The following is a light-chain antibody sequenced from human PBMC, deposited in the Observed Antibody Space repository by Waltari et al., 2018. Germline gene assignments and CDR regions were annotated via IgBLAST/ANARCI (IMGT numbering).Light chain of an antibody. CDR2: AAS. V-gene: IGKV1-9*01. J-gene: IGKJ1*01. CDR1: QGLRSY. Sequence: DIQLTQSPSSLYASVEDRVTMTCRASQGLRSYLDWYQQNPGKAPKPLIYAASTLQSGVPSRFSVSGSGTECTRTSNSRQPVYYTTYYCQQLNSYPRTFGQGTKVESK. CDR3: QQLNSYPRT.